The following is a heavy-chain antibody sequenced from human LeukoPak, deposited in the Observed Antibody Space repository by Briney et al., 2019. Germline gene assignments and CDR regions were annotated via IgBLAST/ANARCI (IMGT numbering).Heavy chain of an antibody. V-gene: IGHV3-23*01. CDR3: AKHGFSSGWPQVPSDH. J-gene: IGHJ4*02. D-gene: IGHD6-19*01. CDR2: ISASGGST. CDR1: GFTFRSHD. Sequence: GGSLRLSCAASGFTFRSHDMSWVRQAPGKGLEWVSGISASGGSTFYADSVKGRFTISRDNSKNTLYLQMISLRAEDTAVYYCAKHGFSSGWPQVPSDHWGQGTLVTVSS.